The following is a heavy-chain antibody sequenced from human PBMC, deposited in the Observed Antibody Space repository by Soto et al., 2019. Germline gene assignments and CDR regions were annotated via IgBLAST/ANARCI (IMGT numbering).Heavy chain of an antibody. J-gene: IGHJ6*03. Sequence: SETLSLTCTVSGGSISSYYWSWIRQPPGKGLEWIGYIYYSGSTNYNPSLKSRVTISVDTSKNQFSLKLSSVTAADTAVYYCARVEMAAPPDYYYYMDVWGKGTTVTVSS. CDR2: IYYSGST. CDR1: GGSISSYY. D-gene: IGHD6-6*01. CDR3: ARVEMAAPPDYYYYMDV. V-gene: IGHV4-59*01.